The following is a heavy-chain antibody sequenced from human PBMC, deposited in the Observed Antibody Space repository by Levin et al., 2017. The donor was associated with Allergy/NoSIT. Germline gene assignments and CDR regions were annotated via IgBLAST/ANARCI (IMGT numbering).Heavy chain of an antibody. J-gene: IGHJ4*02. CDR2: ISYDGSNK. CDR3: AKDWKQWLVQGYYFDY. Sequence: SCAASGFTFSSYGMHWVRQAPGKGLEWVAVISYDGSNKYYADSVKGRFTISRDNSKNTLYLQMNSLRAEDTAVYYCAKDWKQWLVQGYYFDYWGQGTLVTVSS. D-gene: IGHD6-19*01. V-gene: IGHV3-30*18. CDR1: GFTFSSYG.